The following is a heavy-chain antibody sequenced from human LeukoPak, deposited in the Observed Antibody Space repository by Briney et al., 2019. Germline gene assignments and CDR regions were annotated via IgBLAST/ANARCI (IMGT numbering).Heavy chain of an antibody. CDR2: IYTSGST. CDR1: GGSISSYY. V-gene: IGHV4-4*07. CDR3: ARATVTTFNALDI. D-gene: IGHD4-17*01. Sequence: SETLSLTCTISGGSISSYYWSWIRQPAGKGLEWIGRIYTSGSTNYNPSLKSRVTMSVDTSKNQFSLKLSSVTAADAAVYYCARATVTTFNALDIWGQGTMVTVSS. J-gene: IGHJ3*02.